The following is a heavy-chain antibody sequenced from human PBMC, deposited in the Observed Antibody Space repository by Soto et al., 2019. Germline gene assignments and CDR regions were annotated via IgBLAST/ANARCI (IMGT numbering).Heavy chain of an antibody. V-gene: IGHV4-61*01. J-gene: IGHJ4*02. D-gene: IGHD1-26*01. CDR2: IQYSGST. Sequence: SETLSLTCTVSGGSVSSTSYYWTWIRQPPGKGLEWIGYIQYSGSTNYNPSLQSRVTISVDTSKNHFSLELTSVTAADTAVYYCAREWEHLYFDYWGQGALVTVSS. CDR3: AREWEHLYFDY. CDR1: GGSVSSTSYY.